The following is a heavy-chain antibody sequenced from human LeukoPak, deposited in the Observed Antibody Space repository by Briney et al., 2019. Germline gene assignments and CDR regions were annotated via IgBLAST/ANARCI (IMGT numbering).Heavy chain of an antibody. V-gene: IGHV3-9*03. Sequence: GGSLRLSCAASGFTFDDYAMHWVRQAPGKGLEWVSGISWNSGSIGYADSVKGRFTISRDNAKDSLYLQMNSLRAEDMALYYCARDAAPQVYWGQGTLVTVSS. CDR2: ISWNSGSI. CDR1: GFTFDDYA. CDR3: ARDAAPQVY. J-gene: IGHJ4*02. D-gene: IGHD2-15*01.